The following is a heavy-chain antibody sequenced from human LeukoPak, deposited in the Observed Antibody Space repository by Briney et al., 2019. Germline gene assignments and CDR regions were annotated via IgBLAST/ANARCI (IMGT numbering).Heavy chain of an antibody. V-gene: IGHV3-11*01. CDR2: ISSSSSTI. J-gene: IGHJ3*02. CDR3: ATQNDFYCSGGSCYVLDPDAFDI. Sequence: LSLTCTVSGGSISSSSYYWGWIRQPPGKGLEWVSYISSSSSTIYYADSVKGRFTISRDNAKNTLYLQMNSLRAEDTALYYCATQNDFYCSGGSCYVLDPDAFDIWGQGTMVTVSS. D-gene: IGHD2-15*01. CDR1: GGSISSSSYY.